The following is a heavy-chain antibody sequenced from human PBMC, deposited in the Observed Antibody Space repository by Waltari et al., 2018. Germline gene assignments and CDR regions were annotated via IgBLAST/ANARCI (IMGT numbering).Heavy chain of an antibody. V-gene: IGHV3-23*01. Sequence: EVQLLESGGGLVQPGGSLRLSCAASGFTFSSYAMSWVRQAPGKGLEWVSAISGSGGSTYYADSVKGRFTISRDNSKNTLYLQMNSLRAEDTAVYYCARDVGFDGSGSYYNVGGMDVWGQGTTVTVSS. CDR3: ARDVGFDGSGSYYNVGGMDV. CDR2: ISGSGGST. D-gene: IGHD3-10*01. J-gene: IGHJ6*02. CDR1: GFTFSSYA.